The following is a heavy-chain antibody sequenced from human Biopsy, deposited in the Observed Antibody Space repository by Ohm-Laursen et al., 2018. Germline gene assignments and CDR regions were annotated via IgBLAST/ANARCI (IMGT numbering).Heavy chain of an antibody. D-gene: IGHD3-22*01. V-gene: IGHV4-34*01. Sequence: TLSLTCAVYGESFNGYYWSWIRQTPGKGLEWIGEINNSGRANNNPSLKSRVTISVDTSKNQFSLKVRSVTAADTAVYYCVRGVDYYDPYHYYALNVWGQGTTVTVSS. CDR2: INNSGRA. CDR1: GESFNGYY. CDR3: VRGVDYYDPYHYYALNV. J-gene: IGHJ6*02.